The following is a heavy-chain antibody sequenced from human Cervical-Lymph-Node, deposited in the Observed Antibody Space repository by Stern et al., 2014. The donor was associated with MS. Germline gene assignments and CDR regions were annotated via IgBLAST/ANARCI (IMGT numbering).Heavy chain of an antibody. V-gene: IGHV3-9*01. CDR3: AKESSARGGDFDY. Sequence: EVQMVESGGGLVQPGRSLRLSCAASGITFDDYAMHWVRQAPGKGLGWDSGVFRNSKNIGYVDAVKGRFTISRDNAKNSLYLQMDSLKAEDTALYYCAKESSARGGDFDYWGQGILVTVSS. D-gene: IGHD6-19*01. CDR2: VFRNSKNI. CDR1: GITFDDYA. J-gene: IGHJ4*02.